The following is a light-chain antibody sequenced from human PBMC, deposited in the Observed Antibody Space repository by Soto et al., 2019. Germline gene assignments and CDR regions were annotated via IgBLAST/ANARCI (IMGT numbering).Light chain of an antibody. Sequence: QSVLTQPPSVSAAPGQKVTISCSGSSSNIGNNYVSWYQQLPGTAPKLLIYDNSKRPSGIPDRFSGSKSGTSATLGITGLQTGDEGDYYCGTWDSSLSAAVFGGGTQLTVL. J-gene: IGLJ2*01. CDR3: GTWDSSLSAAV. CDR1: SSNIGNNY. V-gene: IGLV1-51*01. CDR2: DNS.